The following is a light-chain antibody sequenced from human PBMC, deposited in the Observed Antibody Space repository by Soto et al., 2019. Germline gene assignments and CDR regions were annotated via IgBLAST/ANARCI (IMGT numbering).Light chain of an antibody. Sequence: QSVLTQPPSASGTPGQRVTISCSGSSSNIGRNTENWYQQLPGTAPKLLIYNDNQRPSGVPGRFSGSKSGTSASLAISGLQSEDEADYYCAAWDDSLNGPVFGGGTKLTVL. CDR2: NDN. CDR1: SSNIGRNT. V-gene: IGLV1-44*01. J-gene: IGLJ2*01. CDR3: AAWDDSLNGPV.